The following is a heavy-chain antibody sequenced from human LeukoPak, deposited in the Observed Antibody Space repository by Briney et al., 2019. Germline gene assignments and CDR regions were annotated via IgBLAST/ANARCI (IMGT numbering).Heavy chain of an antibody. CDR2: MNPNSGNT. Sequence: GASLRVSCKASGYTFTSYDINCVRQATGQGLGWMGWMNPNSGNTGYAQKFQGRVNMTRNTSISTAYMEPRSLRSEDTAVYYCARVKQPFRFDYWGQGTLVTVSS. V-gene: IGHV1-8*01. J-gene: IGHJ4*02. CDR3: ARVKQPFRFDY. D-gene: IGHD6-13*01. CDR1: GYTFTSYD.